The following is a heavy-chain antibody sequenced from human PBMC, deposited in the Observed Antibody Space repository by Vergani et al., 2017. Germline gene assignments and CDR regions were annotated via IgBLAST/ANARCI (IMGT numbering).Heavy chain of an antibody. V-gene: IGHV1-69*08. CDR3: ARDPGTRTYGLAV. Sequence: QVQLVQSGAELKKPGSSVMVSCKASGGTFSSYTVTWVRQAPGQGLEWMGRIIPILGIPNYAQKLQGRVTITADKSTNTAYMELSSLRSEHTAVYYCARDPGTRTYGLAVWGKGTTVTVSS. CDR2: IIPILGIP. CDR1: GGTFSSYT. D-gene: IGHD3-10*01. J-gene: IGHJ6*04.